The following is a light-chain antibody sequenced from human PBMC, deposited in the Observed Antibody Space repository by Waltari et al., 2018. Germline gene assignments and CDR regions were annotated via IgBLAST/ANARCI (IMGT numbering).Light chain of an antibody. CDR3: CSYAGSSTV. CDR2: EGS. CDR1: SSDVGSYNL. V-gene: IGLV2-23*01. Sequence: QSALTQPASVSGSPGQSITIPCTGTSSDVGSYNLVSWYQQHPGKAPKLMIYEGSKRPSGVSNRFSGSKSGNTASLTISGIQAEDEADYYCCSYAGSSTVFGGGTKLTVL. J-gene: IGLJ2*01.